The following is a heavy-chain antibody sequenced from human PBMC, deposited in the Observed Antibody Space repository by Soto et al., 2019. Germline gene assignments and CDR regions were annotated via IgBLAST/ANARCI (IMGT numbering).Heavy chain of an antibody. CDR3: ARRAEDNYFYDMGV. Sequence: QAQLVQSGSEVKRPGASVKVSCKASGYSFSSYGIVWERQAPGQGLEWMGWIRPYNGDTNSAQKFQGRGTLTTDTSTSTAYMELRSLRYANTAVYYCARRAEDNYFYDMGVWGKGTTVTVSS. J-gene: IGHJ6*03. V-gene: IGHV1-18*01. CDR2: IRPYNGDT. D-gene: IGHD2-15*01. CDR1: GYSFSSYG.